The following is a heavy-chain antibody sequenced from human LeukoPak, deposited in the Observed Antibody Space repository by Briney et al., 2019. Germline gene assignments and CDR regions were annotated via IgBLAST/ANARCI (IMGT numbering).Heavy chain of an antibody. CDR3: ARDLAITMVRGQATIWVFDY. CDR2: IYTSGST. D-gene: IGHD3-10*01. CDR1: GGSISSYY. V-gene: IGHV4-4*07. J-gene: IGHJ4*02. Sequence: SETLSLTCTVSGGSISSYYWSWIRQPAGKGLEWIGRIYTSGSTNYNPSLKSRVTMSVDTSKNQFSLKLSSVTAADTAVYYCARDLAITMVRGQATIWVFDYWGQGTLVTVSS.